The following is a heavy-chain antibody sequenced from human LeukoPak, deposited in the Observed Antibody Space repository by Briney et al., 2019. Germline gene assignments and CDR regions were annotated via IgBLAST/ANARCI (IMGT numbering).Heavy chain of an antibody. D-gene: IGHD5-24*01. V-gene: IGHV4-4*07. J-gene: IGHJ4*02. CDR1: GGSISSYY. Sequence: SETLPLTCAVSGGSISSYYWNWIRQPAGKGLEWIGRIYSSGSTNYNPSLTSRVTMSVDTSKNQFSLKLSSVTAADTAVYYCARRDALGWYFDYWGQGTLVTVSS. CDR2: IYSSGST. CDR3: ARRDALGWYFDY.